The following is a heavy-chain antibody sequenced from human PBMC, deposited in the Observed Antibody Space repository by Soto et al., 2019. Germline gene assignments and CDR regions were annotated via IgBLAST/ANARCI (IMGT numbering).Heavy chain of an antibody. Sequence: SVNVSCKAAGYSFTSDGSGWVRQTPGQGLEWMGWISAYNGNTNYAQKLQGRVTMTTDTSTSTAYMELRSLRSDDTAVYYCARDTPQGQIYYYGMDVWGQGTTVTVSS. J-gene: IGHJ6*02. CDR2: ISAYNGNT. CDR1: GYSFTSDG. CDR3: ARDTPQGQIYYYGMDV. V-gene: IGHV1-18*01.